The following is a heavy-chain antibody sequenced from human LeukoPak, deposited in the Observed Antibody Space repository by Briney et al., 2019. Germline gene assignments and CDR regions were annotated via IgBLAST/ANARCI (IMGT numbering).Heavy chain of an antibody. CDR1: GFTFSSYS. CDR3: ARVWGLAVAGGEIEY. CDR2: ISSSGTTI. J-gene: IGHJ4*02. Sequence: RGSLRLSCAASGFTFSSYSMNWVRQPPGKGLEWVSYISSSGTTIYYADSVKGRFTIARDNAKNSLYLQMNSLRDEDTAVYYCARVWGLAVAGGEIEYWGQGTLVTVSS. D-gene: IGHD6-13*01. V-gene: IGHV3-48*02.